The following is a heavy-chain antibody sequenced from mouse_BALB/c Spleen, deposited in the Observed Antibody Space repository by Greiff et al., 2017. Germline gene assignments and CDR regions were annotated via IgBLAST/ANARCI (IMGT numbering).Heavy chain of an antibody. D-gene: IGHD2-2*01. CDR1: GYTFTSYW. CDR3: ARGGYWFAY. CDR2: INPSTGYT. Sequence: VQLHQSGAELAKPGASVKMSCKASGYTFTSYWMHWVKQRPGQGLEWIGYINPSTGYTEYNQKFKDKATLTADKSSSTAYMQLSSLTSEDSAVYYCARGGYWFAYWGQGTLVTVSA. J-gene: IGHJ3*01. V-gene: IGHV1-7*01.